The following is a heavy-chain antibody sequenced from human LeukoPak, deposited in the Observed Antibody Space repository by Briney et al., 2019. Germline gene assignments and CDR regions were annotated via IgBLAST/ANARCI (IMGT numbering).Heavy chain of an antibody. CDR1: GFTFSSYG. J-gene: IGHJ3*02. D-gene: IGHD7-27*01. CDR3: AHISNGDHDAFDI. CDR2: IWYDGSNK. V-gene: IGHV3-33*01. Sequence: GGSLRLSCAASGFTFSSYGMHWVRQAPGKGLEWVAVIWYDGSNKYYADSVKGRFTISRDNSKNTLHLQMNSLRAEDTAVYYCAHISNGDHDAFDIWGQGTMVTVSS.